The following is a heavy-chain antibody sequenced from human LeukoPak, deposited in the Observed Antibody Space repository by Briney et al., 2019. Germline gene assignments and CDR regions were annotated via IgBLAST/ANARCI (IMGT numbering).Heavy chain of an antibody. CDR1: GGSFSGYY. Sequence: PSETLSLTCAVYGGSFSGYYWSWIRQPPGKGLEGIGEINHSGSTNYNPSLKSRVTISVDTSKNQFSLKLSSVTAADTAVYYCRGFLEWSVYDYWGQGTLVTVSS. CDR3: RGFLEWSVYDY. D-gene: IGHD3-3*01. CDR2: INHSGST. J-gene: IGHJ4*02. V-gene: IGHV4-34*01.